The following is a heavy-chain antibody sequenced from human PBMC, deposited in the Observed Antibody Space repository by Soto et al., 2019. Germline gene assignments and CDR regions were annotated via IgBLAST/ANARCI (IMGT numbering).Heavy chain of an antibody. CDR2: ISSSGSTK. J-gene: IGHJ6*02. V-gene: IGHV3-11*01. CDR1: GFTFSDYY. Sequence: PGGSLRLSCAASGFTFSDYYMSWIRQAPGKGLEWVSYISSSGSTKFYADSVTGRFTISRDNAKNSLHLQMNSLRVDDTAVYFCARCPGCEPGLSTFYAMSVWGQGTTVTVSS. CDR3: ARCPGCEPGLSTFYAMSV. D-gene: IGHD2-8*01.